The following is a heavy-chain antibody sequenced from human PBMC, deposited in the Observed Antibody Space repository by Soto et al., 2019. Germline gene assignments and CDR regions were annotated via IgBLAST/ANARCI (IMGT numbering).Heavy chain of an antibody. CDR2: INAGNGNT. CDR1: GYTFTNYA. J-gene: IGHJ4*02. Sequence: QVQLVQSGAEEKKPGASVKVSCKASGYTFTNYAMLWVRQAPGQRLEWMGWINAGNGNTKYSQKFQGRVTITRDTSASTAYMELSSLRSEDTAVYYCARAVAVPADFDYWGQGTLVTVSS. D-gene: IGHD6-19*01. V-gene: IGHV1-3*05. CDR3: ARAVAVPADFDY.